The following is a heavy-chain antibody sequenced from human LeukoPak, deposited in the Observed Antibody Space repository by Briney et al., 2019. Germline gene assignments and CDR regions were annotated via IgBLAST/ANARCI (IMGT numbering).Heavy chain of an antibody. CDR1: GFTFSSYG. V-gene: IGHV3-30*02. Sequence: PGGSLRLSCAASGFTFSSYGMHWVRQAPGKGLEWVAFIRYDGSNKYYADSVKGRFTISRDNSKNTLYLQMNSLRAEDTAVYYCANQGGYPYANYYYYMDVWGKGTTVTVSS. CDR3: ANQGGYPYANYYYYMDV. J-gene: IGHJ6*03. CDR2: IRYDGSNK. D-gene: IGHD5-18*01.